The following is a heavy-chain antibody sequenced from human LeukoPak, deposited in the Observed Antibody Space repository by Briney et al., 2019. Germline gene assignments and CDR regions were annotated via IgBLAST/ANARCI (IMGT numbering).Heavy chain of an antibody. Sequence: SETLSLTCTVSGGSISSYYWSWIRQPPGKGLEWIGYIYYSGSTNYNPSLKSRVTISVDTSKNQFSLKLSSVTAADTAVYYCARNRYCSGGSCLLDYWGQGTLVTVSS. CDR2: IYYSGST. CDR1: GGSISSYY. V-gene: IGHV4-59*01. CDR3: ARNRYCSGGSCLLDY. J-gene: IGHJ4*02. D-gene: IGHD2-15*01.